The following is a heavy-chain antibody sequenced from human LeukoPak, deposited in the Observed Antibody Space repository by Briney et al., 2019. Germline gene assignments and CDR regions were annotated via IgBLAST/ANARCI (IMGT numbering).Heavy chain of an antibody. J-gene: IGHJ5*02. CDR3: ARRLTQYDCFDP. CDR1: GDSVSSNSVT. Sequence: SQTLSLTCAISGDSVSSNSVTWNWIRQSPSRGLEWLGRTYYRSTWYNDYAVSVRGRITVNPDTSKNQFSLHLNSVTPEDTAVYYCARRLTQYDCFDPWGQGILVTAS. V-gene: IGHV6-1*01. CDR2: TYYRSTWYN. D-gene: IGHD2-2*01.